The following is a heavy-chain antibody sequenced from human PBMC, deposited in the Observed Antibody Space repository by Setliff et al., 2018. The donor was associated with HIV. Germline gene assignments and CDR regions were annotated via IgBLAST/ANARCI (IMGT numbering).Heavy chain of an antibody. J-gene: IGHJ4*02. V-gene: IGHV1-18*01. CDR1: GYTFTSYG. CDR3: ARDYYGSGSYFILDY. D-gene: IGHD3-10*01. Sequence: ASVKVSCKASGYTFTSYGMSWVRQAPGQGLEWMGWISAYNGNTHYAQKLQGRVTMTTDTSTSTAYMELRNLRSDDTAVYYCARDYYGSGSYFILDYWGPGTLVTVSS. CDR2: ISAYNGNT.